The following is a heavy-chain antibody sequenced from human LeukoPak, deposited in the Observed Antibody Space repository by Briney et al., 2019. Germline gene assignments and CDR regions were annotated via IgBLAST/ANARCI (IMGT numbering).Heavy chain of an antibody. J-gene: IGHJ4*02. CDR2: INPSGGST. Sequence: ASVKVSCKASGYTFTSYYMHWVRQAPGQGLEWVGIINPSGGSTSYAQKFQGRVTRTRDTSTSTVYMELSSLRSEDTAVYYCARVPLYCSSTSCFDYWGQGTLVTVSS. CDR3: ARVPLYCSSTSCFDY. CDR1: GYTFTSYY. V-gene: IGHV1-46*01. D-gene: IGHD2-2*01.